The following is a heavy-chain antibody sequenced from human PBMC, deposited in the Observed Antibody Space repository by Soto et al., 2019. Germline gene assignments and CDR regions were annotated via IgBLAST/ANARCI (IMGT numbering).Heavy chain of an antibody. Sequence: EVQLLESGGGLVQPGGSLRLSCAASGFTFSSYTMSWVRQAPGKGLEWVSAISGSGGSTYYADSVKGRFTISRDNSKNTLYLQMNSLRAEDTAVYYCAPHLWFGELYYWGQGTLVTVSS. CDR3: APHLWFGELYY. CDR2: ISGSGGST. V-gene: IGHV3-23*01. CDR1: GFTFSSYT. D-gene: IGHD3-10*01. J-gene: IGHJ4*02.